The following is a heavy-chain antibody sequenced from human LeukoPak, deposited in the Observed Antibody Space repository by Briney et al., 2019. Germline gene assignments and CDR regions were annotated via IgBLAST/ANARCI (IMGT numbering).Heavy chain of an antibody. V-gene: IGHV1-46*01. CDR1: GYTFTSYY. Sequence: ASVKVSCKASGYTFTSYYMHWVRQAPGQGLEWMGIINPSGGSTSYAQKFQGRVTMTRDTSTSTVYMELSSLRSEDTAVYYCARETADILTGYYTPHLDYWGQGTLVTVSS. CDR3: ARETADILTGYYTPHLDY. J-gene: IGHJ4*02. CDR2: INPSGGST. D-gene: IGHD3-9*01.